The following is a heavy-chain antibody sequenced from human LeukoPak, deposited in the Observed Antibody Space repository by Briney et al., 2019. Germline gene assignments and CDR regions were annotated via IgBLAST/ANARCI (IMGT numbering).Heavy chain of an antibody. D-gene: IGHD2-15*01. Sequence: GGSLRLSCAASGFTFSLYAMNWVRQAPGKGLEWVSAISDSGCRTYYAESVKGRLTISRDNSKNTLYLQMNSLRAEDTAVYYCAKRKHYCSGGSCYSYYYYYMDVWGKGTTVTVSS. J-gene: IGHJ6*03. CDR2: ISDSGCRT. V-gene: IGHV3-23*01. CDR1: GFTFSLYA. CDR3: AKRKHYCSGGSCYSYYYYYMDV.